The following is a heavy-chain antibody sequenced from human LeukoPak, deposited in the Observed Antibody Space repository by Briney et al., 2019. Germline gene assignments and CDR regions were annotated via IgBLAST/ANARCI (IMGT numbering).Heavy chain of an antibody. Sequence: TGGSLRLSCAASGFTFSNAWMSWVRQAPGKGLEWVAVIWYDGSNKYYADSVKGRFTISRDNSKNTLYLQMNSLRAEDTAVYHCARNAADCTTSACYDSWGQGTLVTVSS. CDR3: ARNAADCTTSACYDS. CDR1: GFTFSNAW. J-gene: IGHJ4*02. V-gene: IGHV3-33*08. CDR2: IWYDGSNK. D-gene: IGHD2-8*01.